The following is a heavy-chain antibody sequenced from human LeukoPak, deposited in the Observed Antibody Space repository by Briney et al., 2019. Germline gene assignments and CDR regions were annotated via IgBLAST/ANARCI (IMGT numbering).Heavy chain of an antibody. CDR3: ATDTYSSSLDY. J-gene: IGHJ4*02. CDR2: IYHSGST. CDR1: GYSISSGYY. V-gene: IGHV4-38-2*02. D-gene: IGHD6-6*01. Sequence: NPSETLSLTCTVSGYSISSGYYWGWIRQPPGKGLEWIGSIYHSGSTSYNPSLKSRVTISVDTSKNQFSLKLSSVTAADTAVYFCATDTYSSSLDYWGQGTLVTVSS.